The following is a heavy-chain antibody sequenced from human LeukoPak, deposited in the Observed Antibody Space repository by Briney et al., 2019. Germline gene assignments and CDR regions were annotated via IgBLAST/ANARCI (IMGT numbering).Heavy chain of an antibody. CDR3: GREGAGDLGNYYVRDV. CDR2: ISSSSSYI. CDR1: GFTFSSYS. J-gene: IGHJ6*02. Sequence: PGGSLRLSCAASGFTFSSYSMNWVRQAPGKGLEWVSSISSSSSYIYYADSVKGRFTISRDNAKNSLYLQMNSLRAEDTAVYYWGREGAGDLGNYYVRDVGGQGPRVPVS. D-gene: IGHD3-10*01. V-gene: IGHV3-21*01.